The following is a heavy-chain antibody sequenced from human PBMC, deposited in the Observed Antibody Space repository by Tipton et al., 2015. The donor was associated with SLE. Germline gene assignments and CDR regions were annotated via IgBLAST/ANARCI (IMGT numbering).Heavy chain of an antibody. CDR3: ARDEYRYDGTGYHLLGHFDY. CDR1: GGSISSSYFY. V-gene: IGHV4-39*07. CDR2: IYYTGNT. D-gene: IGHD3-22*01. Sequence: LRLSCTVSGGSISSSYFYWGWIRQPPGKGLEWIGNIYYTGNTFYNPSLKSRVTISLDTSKNQFSLKLSSVTAADTAVYYCARDEYRYDGTGYHLLGHFDYWGQGTLVTVSS. J-gene: IGHJ4*02.